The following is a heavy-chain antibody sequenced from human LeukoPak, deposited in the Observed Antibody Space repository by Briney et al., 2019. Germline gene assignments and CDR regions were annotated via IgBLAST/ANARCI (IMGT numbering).Heavy chain of an antibody. J-gene: IGHJ4*02. V-gene: IGHV1-2*02. CDR3: ARCPGGGYDWLGH. D-gene: IGHD5-12*01. CDR2: SNPSSGGT. Sequence: ASVKVSCKASGYIFTGYYLHWVRQAPGQGLEWMGWSNPSSGGTNYAQKFQGRVTMTRDTSISTAYMELSRLRSDDTAVYYCARCPGGGYDWLGHWGQGTLVTVSS. CDR1: GYIFTGYY.